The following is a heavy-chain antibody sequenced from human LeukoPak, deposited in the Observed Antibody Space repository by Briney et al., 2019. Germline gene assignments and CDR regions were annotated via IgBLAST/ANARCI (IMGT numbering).Heavy chain of an antibody. CDR1: GGSISSGDYY. V-gene: IGHV4-30-4*08. CDR2: IYYSGST. J-gene: IGHJ6*03. CDR3: ARVVGGYYYGEYYYYYYYMDV. D-gene: IGHD3-22*01. Sequence: PSETLSLTCTVSGGSISSGDYYWSWIRQPPGKGLEWIGYIYYSGSTYYNPSLKSRVTISVDTSKNQFSLKLSSVTAADTAVYYCARVVGGYYYGEYYYYYYYMDVWGKGTTVTVSS.